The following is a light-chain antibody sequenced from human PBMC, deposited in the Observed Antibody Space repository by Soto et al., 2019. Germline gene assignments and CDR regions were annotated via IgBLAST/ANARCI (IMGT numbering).Light chain of an antibody. CDR3: QQYNSWPSET. CDR1: QSVSSN. Sequence: VRSRSSPNQSESKGERAPLSCRTSQSVSSNLAWYQQKPGQAPRLLIYGASTRATGIPARFSGSGSGTEFTLTISCLHSEDYAVYYCQQYNSWPSETFGQGTKV. J-gene: IGKJ1*01. CDR2: GAS. V-gene: IGKV3-15*01.